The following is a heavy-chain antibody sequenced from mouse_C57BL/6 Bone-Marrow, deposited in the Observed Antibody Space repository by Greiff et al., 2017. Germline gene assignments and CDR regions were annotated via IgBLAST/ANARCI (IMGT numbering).Heavy chain of an antibody. CDR1: GYTFPSYG. V-gene: IGHV1-58*01. J-gene: IGHJ2*01. CDR2: IYIGNGYT. Sequence: VQLKESGAELVRPGSSVKMSCKTSGYTFPSYGINWVKQRPGQGLEWIGYIYIGNGYTEYNEKFKGKATLTSDTSSSTAYMQLSSLTSEDSAIYFCARGNYYGSSSDFDYWGQGTTLTVSS. D-gene: IGHD1-1*01. CDR3: ARGNYYGSSSDFDY.